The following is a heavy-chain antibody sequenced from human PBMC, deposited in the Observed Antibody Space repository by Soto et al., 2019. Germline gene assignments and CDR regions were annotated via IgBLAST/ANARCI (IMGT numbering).Heavy chain of an antibody. CDR1: GYSFTDYY. CDR2: VNPYRGAT. Sequence: ASVKVSCKASGYSFTDYYMHWVRQAPGQGLEWMGWVNPYRGATNYAQKFQGRVTMTRDTSISTAYMELSRLRSDDTAVYWCAREHVRPRTGAMDVWGQGTTVTVSS. D-gene: IGHD1-1*01. J-gene: IGHJ6*02. V-gene: IGHV1-2*02. CDR3: AREHVRPRTGAMDV.